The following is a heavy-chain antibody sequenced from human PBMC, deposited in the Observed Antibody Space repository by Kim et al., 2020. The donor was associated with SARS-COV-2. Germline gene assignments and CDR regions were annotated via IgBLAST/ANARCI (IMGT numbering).Heavy chain of an antibody. D-gene: IGHD4-4*01. CDR2: IYPGDSDT. J-gene: IGHJ5*02. Sequence: GESLKISCKGSGYSFTSYWIGWVRQMPGKGLEWMGIIYPGDSDTRYSPSFQGQVTISADKSISTAYLQWSSLKASDTAMYYCARLEGLYSNYGRVVPSGFDPWGQGTLVTVSS. V-gene: IGHV5-51*01. CDR3: ARLEGLYSNYGRVVPSGFDP. CDR1: GYSFTSYW.